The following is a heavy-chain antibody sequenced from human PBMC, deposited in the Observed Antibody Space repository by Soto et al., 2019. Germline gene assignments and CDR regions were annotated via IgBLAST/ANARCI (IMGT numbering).Heavy chain of an antibody. J-gene: IGHJ4*02. CDR2: ISGYNGNS. Sequence: QVQLVQSGAEVKKPGASVKVSCKASGYTFTSYGISWVRQAPGQGLEWMGRISGYNGNSNYAQNLQGRVPMTTDTPTSTAYMELRSLRSDDTAVYYCAREDIQDIVVVVVAPEGLGYWGQGTLVTVSS. V-gene: IGHV1-18*01. D-gene: IGHD2-15*01. CDR1: GYTFTSYG. CDR3: AREDIQDIVVVVVAPEGLGY.